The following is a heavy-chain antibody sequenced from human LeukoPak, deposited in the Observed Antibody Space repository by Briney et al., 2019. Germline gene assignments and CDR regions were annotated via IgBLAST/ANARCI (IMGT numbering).Heavy chain of an antibody. CDR3: ARRGYSYGYFDY. J-gene: IGHJ4*02. V-gene: IGHV4-61*02. Sequence: SQTLSLTCTVSGGSISSGSYYWSWIRQPAGKGLEWIGRIYTSGSTYYNPSLKSRVTISVDTSKNQFSLKLSSVTAADTAVYYCARRGYSYGYFDYWGQGTLVTVSS. D-gene: IGHD5-18*01. CDR1: GGSISSGSYY. CDR2: IYTSGST.